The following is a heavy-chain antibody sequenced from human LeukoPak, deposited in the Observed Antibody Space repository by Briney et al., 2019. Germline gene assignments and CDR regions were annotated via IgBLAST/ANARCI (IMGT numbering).Heavy chain of an antibody. D-gene: IGHD3-16*02. V-gene: IGHV1-69*05. CDR3: ASGSYVWGSYRYTGPFDY. CDR1: GGTFSSYA. CDR2: VIPIFGTE. J-gene: IGHJ4*02. Sequence: SLKVSCKASGGTFSSYAISWVRQAPGQGLEWMGGVIPIFGTENSAQKFQGKVTMTTDESTSTAYMELSSLTSEDTAVYYCASGSYVWGSYRYTGPFDYWGQGTLVTVSS.